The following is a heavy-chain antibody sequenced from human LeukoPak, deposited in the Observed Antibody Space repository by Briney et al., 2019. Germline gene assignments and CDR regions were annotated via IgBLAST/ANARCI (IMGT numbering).Heavy chain of an antibody. Sequence: GGSLRLSCAASGFTFSSYSMNWVRQAPGKGLEWVSSISSSSSYIYYADSVKGRFTISRDNAKNSLYLQTNSLRAEDTAVYYCARSYGSYYFDYWGQGTLVTVSS. J-gene: IGHJ4*02. CDR2: ISSSSSYI. CDR1: GFTFSSYS. D-gene: IGHD1-26*01. CDR3: ARSYGSYYFDY. V-gene: IGHV3-21*01.